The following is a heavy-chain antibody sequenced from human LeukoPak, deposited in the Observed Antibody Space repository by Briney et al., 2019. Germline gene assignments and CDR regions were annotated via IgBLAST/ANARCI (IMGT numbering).Heavy chain of an antibody. CDR1: GYSFSGFY. CDR3: AREWLIVVTGTGHLDY. Sequence: ASVKVSCKASGYSFSGFYMHWVRQAPGQGLEWMGWIIPNTGGTNYAQKFQGRVTMTRDTTISTAYMELSSLRSDDTAVYYCAREWLIVVTGTGHLDYLGQGTLVTVSS. D-gene: IGHD6-19*01. V-gene: IGHV1-2*02. J-gene: IGHJ4*02. CDR2: IIPNTGGT.